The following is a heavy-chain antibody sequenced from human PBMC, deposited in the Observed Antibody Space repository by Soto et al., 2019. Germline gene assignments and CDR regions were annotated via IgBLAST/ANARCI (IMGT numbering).Heavy chain of an antibody. D-gene: IGHD3-10*01. CDR3: ARDQGGELLKGSGMGV. J-gene: IGHJ6*02. CDR2: IYYSGET. CDR1: GDSISRYY. V-gene: IGHV4-59*08. Sequence: QVQLQESGPGLVKPSETLSLPCTVSGDSISRYYWSWIRLSPGKGLEWIGYIYYSGETNYNPSGKKRLTIHVDRTKNQVSLELSSVTAADTAVDYCARDQGGELLKGSGMGVWGQGTTVTVSS.